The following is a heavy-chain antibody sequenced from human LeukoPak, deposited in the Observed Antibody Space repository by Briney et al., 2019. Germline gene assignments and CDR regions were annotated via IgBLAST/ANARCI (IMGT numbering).Heavy chain of an antibody. CDR2: IYYSGST. CDR3: ARDDRYGDFHLV. D-gene: IGHD4-17*01. Sequence: SETLSLTCTVSGGSISSYYWSWIRQPPGKGLEWIGYIYYSGSTNYNPSLKSRVTISVDTSKNQFSLKLSSVTAADTAVYYCARDDRYGDFHLVWGKGTTVTVSS. J-gene: IGHJ6*04. CDR1: GGSISSYY. V-gene: IGHV4-59*12.